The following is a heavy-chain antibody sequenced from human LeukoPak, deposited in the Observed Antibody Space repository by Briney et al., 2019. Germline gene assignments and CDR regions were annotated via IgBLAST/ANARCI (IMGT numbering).Heavy chain of an antibody. CDR1: GFTLSTSW. J-gene: IGHJ3*02. Sequence: PGGSLRLSCAASGFTLSTSWMSWVRQAPGKGLEWVSAISGSGGTTYNADSVKGRFTISRDNSKSTLYLQMNSLRAEDTALYYCAKSRSAYPRVDGFDMWGQGTMVTVSS. CDR3: AKSRSAYPRVDGFDM. V-gene: IGHV3-23*01. CDR2: ISGSGGTT. D-gene: IGHD3-3*01.